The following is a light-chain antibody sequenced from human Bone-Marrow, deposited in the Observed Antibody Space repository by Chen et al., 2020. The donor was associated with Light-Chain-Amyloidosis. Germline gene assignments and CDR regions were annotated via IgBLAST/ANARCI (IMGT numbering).Light chain of an antibody. J-gene: IGLJ1*01. Sequence: QSALTQPASVSGSPGQSITISCTGNSSDGGVDNHVSWYQQHPDKAPKLMIYEVTNRPSWVPDRFAGSKSDNTASLTISGLQTEDEADYLCSSYTITNTLVFGSGTRVTVL. V-gene: IGLV2-14*01. CDR2: EVT. CDR3: SSYTITNTLV. CDR1: SSDGGVDNH.